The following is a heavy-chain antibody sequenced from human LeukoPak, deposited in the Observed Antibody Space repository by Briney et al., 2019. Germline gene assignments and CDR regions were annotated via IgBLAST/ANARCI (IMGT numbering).Heavy chain of an antibody. CDR3: ARDQEYCSTTSCNSDY. CDR1: GFTFSSYA. D-gene: IGHD2-2*01. Sequence: PGGSLRLSCAASGFTFSSYAMSWVRQAPGKGLEWVSPISGSGGRTYYADSVKGRFTISRDNAKNSLYLQMNSLRAEDTALYYCARDQEYCSTTSCNSDYWGLGTLVTVSS. V-gene: IGHV3-23*01. J-gene: IGHJ4*02. CDR2: ISGSGGRT.